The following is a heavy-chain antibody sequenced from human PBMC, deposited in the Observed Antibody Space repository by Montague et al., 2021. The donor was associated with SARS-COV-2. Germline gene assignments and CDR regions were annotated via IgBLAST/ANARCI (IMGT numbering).Heavy chain of an antibody. CDR3: ARWYYGSGSYPH. D-gene: IGHD3-10*01. J-gene: IGHJ4*02. CDR1: GYSISSGYY. CDR2: IYHSGDT. V-gene: IGHV4-38-2*01. Sequence: SETLSLTCSVSGYSISSGYYWGWIRQPPGKGLEWIGNIYHSGDTYYSPSLKSRVTVSVDTSKNQFSLRLSSVTAADTAVYYCARWYYGSGSYPHWGQGTLVTVSS.